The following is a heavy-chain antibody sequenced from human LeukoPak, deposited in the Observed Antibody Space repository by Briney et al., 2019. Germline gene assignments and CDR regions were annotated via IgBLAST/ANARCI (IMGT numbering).Heavy chain of an antibody. J-gene: IGHJ1*01. CDR2: INHSGST. CDR3: ARRGSSGWYYRYFQH. Sequence: PSETLSLTCAVYGGSFSGYYWSWIRQPPGKGLEWIGEINHSGSTNYNPSLKSRVTISVDTSKNQFSLKLSSVTAADTAVYYCARRGSSGWYYRYFQHWGQGTLVTVSS. V-gene: IGHV4-34*01. D-gene: IGHD6-19*01. CDR1: GGSFSGYY.